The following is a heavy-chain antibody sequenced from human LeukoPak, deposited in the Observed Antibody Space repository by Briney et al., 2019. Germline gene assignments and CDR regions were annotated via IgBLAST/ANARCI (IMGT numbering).Heavy chain of an antibody. CDR2: IYYSGST. J-gene: IGHJ4*02. Sequence: PSETLSLTCTVSGGSISSYYWSWIRQPPGKGLEWIGYIYYSGSTNYNPSLKSRVTISVDTSKNQFSLKLSSVTAADTAVYYCARASVYYDILTGYPHGNFDYWGQGTLVTVSS. D-gene: IGHD3-9*01. CDR1: GGSISSYY. CDR3: ARASVYYDILTGYPHGNFDY. V-gene: IGHV4-59*01.